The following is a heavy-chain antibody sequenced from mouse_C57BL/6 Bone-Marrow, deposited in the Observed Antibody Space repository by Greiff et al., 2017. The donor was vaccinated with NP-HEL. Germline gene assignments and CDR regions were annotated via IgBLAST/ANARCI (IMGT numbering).Heavy chain of an antibody. CDR2: INPSSGYT. D-gene: IGHD1-1*01. Sequence: QVQLQQSGAELARPGASVKMSCKASGYTFTSYTMHWVKQRPGQGLEWIGYINPSSGYTKYNQKFKDKATLTADKSSSTAYMQLSSLTSEDSAVYYCAREPDYYGSSYWFAYWGQGTLVTVSA. V-gene: IGHV1-4*01. CDR3: AREPDYYGSSYWFAY. J-gene: IGHJ3*01. CDR1: GYTFTSYT.